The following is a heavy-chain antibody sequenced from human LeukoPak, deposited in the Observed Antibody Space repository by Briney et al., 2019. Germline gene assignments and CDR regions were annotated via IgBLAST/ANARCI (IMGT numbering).Heavy chain of an antibody. CDR3: AKPPEYDFWSGVFDY. CDR2: ISGSGGST. D-gene: IGHD3-3*01. CDR1: GFTFSSYA. Sequence: GGSLRLSCAASGFTFSSYAMSWVRQAPGKGLEWVSAISGSGGSTYYADSVKGRFTISRDNSKNTLYLQMNSLRAEDTAVYYCAKPPEYDFWSGVFDYRGQGTLVTVSS. V-gene: IGHV3-23*01. J-gene: IGHJ4*02.